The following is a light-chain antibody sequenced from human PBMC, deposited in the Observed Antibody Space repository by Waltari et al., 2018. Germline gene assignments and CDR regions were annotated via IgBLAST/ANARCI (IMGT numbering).Light chain of an antibody. V-gene: IGKV4-1*01. J-gene: IGKJ2*03. Sequence: DTVMTQSPDPLALSLGERATINGKSTQSVFYISNNKNYLAWYQQKPGQPPKLLFYWASTRESGVPDRFSGSGSGTDFTLTISSLQAEDVAVYYCQQYYGAPYSFGQGTKLQIK. CDR3: QQYYGAPYS. CDR1: QSVFYISNNKNY. CDR2: WAS.